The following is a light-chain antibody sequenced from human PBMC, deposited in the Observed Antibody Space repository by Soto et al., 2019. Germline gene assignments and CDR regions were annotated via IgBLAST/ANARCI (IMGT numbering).Light chain of an antibody. J-gene: IGKJ5*01. CDR1: QSVSSSS. Sequence: TQSPSSLSASVGDRVTLSCRASQSVSSSSLAWYQQRPGQAPRLLIYGTSSRATGIPDRFSGSGSGTDFTLTISRLEPEDFAVYFCQRYGSSPLITFGQGTRLEI. CDR2: GTS. CDR3: QRYGSSPLIT. V-gene: IGKV3-20*01.